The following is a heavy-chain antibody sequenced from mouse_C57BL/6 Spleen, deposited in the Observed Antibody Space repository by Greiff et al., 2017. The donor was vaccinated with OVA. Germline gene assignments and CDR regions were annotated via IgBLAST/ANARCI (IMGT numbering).Heavy chain of an antibody. CDR1: GYTFTSYW. V-gene: IGHV1-64*01. J-gene: IGHJ4*01. Sequence: QVQLQQPGAELVKPGASVKLSCKASGYTFTSYWMHWVKQRPGQGLAWIGMIHPNSGSTNYNEKFKSKATLTVDKSSSTAYMQLSSLKSEDAAVYYCARRVPLYAMDYWGQGTSVTVSS. CDR2: IHPNSGST. CDR3: ARRVPLYAMDY. D-gene: IGHD5-1*01.